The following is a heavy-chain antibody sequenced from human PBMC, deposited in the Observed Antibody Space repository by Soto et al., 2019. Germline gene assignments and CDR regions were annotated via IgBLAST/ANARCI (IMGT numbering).Heavy chain of an antibody. D-gene: IGHD2-15*01. CDR2: ISGSGGST. V-gene: IGHV3-23*01. J-gene: IGHJ6*03. CDR3: AKVLWIPVRRGSWFSYYMDV. CDR1: GFTFSSYA. Sequence: GGSLRLSCAASGFTFSSYAMSWVRQAPGKGLEWVSAISGSGGSTYYADSVKGRFTISRDNSKNTLYLQMNSLRAEDKAVYYGAKVLWIPVRRGSWFSYYMDVWGKGTTVTVSS.